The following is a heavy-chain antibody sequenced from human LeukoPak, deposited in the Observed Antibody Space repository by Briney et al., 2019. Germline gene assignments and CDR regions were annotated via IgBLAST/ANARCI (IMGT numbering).Heavy chain of an antibody. CDR1: RFTFSNYA. Sequence: GGSLRLSCAASRFTFSNYAMSWVRQAPGKGLEWVSTIGGSGSSTFYADSVKGRFTISRDNSKDTLFLQMNSLRAEDTAVYHCAKGGNSGSEFQHWGQGTLVTVSS. D-gene: IGHD1-26*01. CDR2: IGGSGSST. J-gene: IGHJ1*01. V-gene: IGHV3-23*01. CDR3: AKGGNSGSEFQH.